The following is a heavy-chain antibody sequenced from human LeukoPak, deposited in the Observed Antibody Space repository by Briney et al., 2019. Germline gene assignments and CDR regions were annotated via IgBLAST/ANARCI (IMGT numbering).Heavy chain of an antibody. CDR1: GGSFSGYY. CDR3: ARVWRSAMVRGVIDY. J-gene: IGHJ4*02. CDR2: INHSGST. V-gene: IGHV4-34*01. Sequence: SETLSLTCAVYGGSFSGYYWSWIRQPPGKGLEWIGEINHSGSTNYHPSLKSRVTISVDTSKNQFSLKLSSVTAADTAVYYCARVWRSAMVRGVIDYWGQGTLVTVSS. D-gene: IGHD3-10*01.